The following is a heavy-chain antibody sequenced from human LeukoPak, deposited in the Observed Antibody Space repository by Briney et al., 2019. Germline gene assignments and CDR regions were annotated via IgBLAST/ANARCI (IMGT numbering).Heavy chain of an antibody. J-gene: IGHJ4*02. CDR1: GGTLSGYA. D-gene: IGHD2-15*01. Sequence: SVKVSCKASGGTLSGYAASWLRQAPGQGLEWMGGTIPMFRTANYAQKFQGRVTINADESTSTAYMELSSLRSDDTAFYYCARGGLDCSGGSCYQRFDYWGQGTLVTVSS. CDR2: TIPMFRTA. CDR3: ARGGLDCSGGSCYQRFDY. V-gene: IGHV1-69*13.